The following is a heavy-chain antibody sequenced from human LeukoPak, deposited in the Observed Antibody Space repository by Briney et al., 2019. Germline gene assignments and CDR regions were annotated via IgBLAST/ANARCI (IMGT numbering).Heavy chain of an antibody. CDR3: AGDGPAPRGIDY. Sequence: GGSLRLSCAASGFTFSSYWMHWVRQAPGKGLEWVSRISSDGSSTNYADSVKGRFTISRDNAKNTLYLQMNSLRAEDTAVYYCAGDGPAPRGIDYWGQGTLVTVSS. V-gene: IGHV3-74*01. CDR1: GFTFSSYW. J-gene: IGHJ4*02. D-gene: IGHD2-2*01. CDR2: ISSDGSST.